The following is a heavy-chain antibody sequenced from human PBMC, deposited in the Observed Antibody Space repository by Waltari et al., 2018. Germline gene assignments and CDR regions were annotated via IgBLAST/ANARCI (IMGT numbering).Heavy chain of an antibody. D-gene: IGHD3-22*01. V-gene: IGHV1-69*01. CDR1: GGTFSSYA. Sequence: QVQLVQSGAEVKKPGSSVKVSCKASGGTFSSYAFSWVRQAPGQGREWRGGLIPILGTANYAQKFQGRVTITADESTSTAYMELSSLRSEDTAVYYCARETVTTYDSSGPFDYWGQGTLVTVSS. J-gene: IGHJ4*02. CDR2: LIPILGTA. CDR3: ARETVTTYDSSGPFDY.